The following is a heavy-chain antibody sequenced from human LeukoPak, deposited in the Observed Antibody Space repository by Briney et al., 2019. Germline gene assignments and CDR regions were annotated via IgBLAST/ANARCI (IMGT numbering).Heavy chain of an antibody. J-gene: IGHJ3*02. CDR1: GGAIRSGDYY. CDR2: IYYSGNT. Sequence: SETLSLTCTVSGGAIRSGDYYRSCIRQPPGKGLEWIGYIYYSGNTYYNPSLKSRVTISVDTSKKQFSLKLSSVTAADTAVYYCARATITMMVGIPADAFDIWGQGTMVTVSS. V-gene: IGHV4-30-4*08. CDR3: ARATITMMVGIPADAFDI. D-gene: IGHD3-22*01.